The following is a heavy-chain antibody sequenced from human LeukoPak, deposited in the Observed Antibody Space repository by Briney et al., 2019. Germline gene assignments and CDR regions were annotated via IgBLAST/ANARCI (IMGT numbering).Heavy chain of an antibody. CDR2: IYHTGTA. CDR3: AKEVARRTGGFDP. D-gene: IGHD5-24*01. CDR1: GGSISSYY. Sequence: SETLSLTCTVPGGSISSYYWIWIRQSPGTGPEWIGSIYHTGTAYYNPSLKSRVTISVDTSKNQFSLKLNSVTATDTAVYYCAKEVARRTGGFDPWGQGTLVTVSS. V-gene: IGHV4-59*04. J-gene: IGHJ5*02.